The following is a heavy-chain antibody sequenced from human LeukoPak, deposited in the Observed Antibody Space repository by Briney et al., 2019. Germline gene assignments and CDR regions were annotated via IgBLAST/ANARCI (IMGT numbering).Heavy chain of an antibody. Sequence: PSQTLSLTSAISGDSVSSNNGAWNWIRQSPSRGLEWLGRTYYRSKWYNDYAESLISRITISPVTSKNQFSLQLYSVTPEDTAVYYCARDVGTTGWHTFDYWGQGTLVTVSS. J-gene: IGHJ4*02. CDR2: TYYRSKWYN. CDR1: GDSVSSNNGA. CDR3: ARDVGTTGWHTFDY. D-gene: IGHD3-9*01. V-gene: IGHV6-1*01.